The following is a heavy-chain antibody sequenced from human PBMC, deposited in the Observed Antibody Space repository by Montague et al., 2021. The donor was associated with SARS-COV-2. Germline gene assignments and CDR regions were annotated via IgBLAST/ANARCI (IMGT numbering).Heavy chain of an antibody. CDR2: LYYSRGT. Sequence: SETLSLTCTVSGDSISSSRSSWGWIRQPPGKGLEWIGSLYYSRGTYYNPSLKSRVTIPVDTSKNQLSLKLSSATAADTAVYYCARHGDRAEGRLSWFDPWGQGTLVTVSS. CDR1: GDSISSSRSS. J-gene: IGHJ5*02. V-gene: IGHV4-39*01. CDR3: ARHGDRAEGRLSWFDP. D-gene: IGHD3-3*01.